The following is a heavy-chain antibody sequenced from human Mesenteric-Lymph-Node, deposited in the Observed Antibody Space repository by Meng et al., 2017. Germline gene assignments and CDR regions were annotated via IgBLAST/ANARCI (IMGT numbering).Heavy chain of an antibody. Sequence: QVQLQGSGPGLVKPSQTLSLSCTVSVGSISSGGHSWSWIRQHPGKGLELIAYIYYSGSTYYNPSLKSRVILSVDTSKNQFSLKLSSVTAADTAVYYCARVDSSGYFLDYLDQGTMVTVSS. V-gene: IGHV4-31*03. CDR3: ARVDSSGYFLDY. CDR2: IYYSGST. J-gene: IGHJ4*01. CDR1: VGSISSGGHS. D-gene: IGHD3-22*01.